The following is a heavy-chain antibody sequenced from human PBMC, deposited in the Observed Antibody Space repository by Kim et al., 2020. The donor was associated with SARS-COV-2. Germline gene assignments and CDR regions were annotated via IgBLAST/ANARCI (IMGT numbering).Heavy chain of an antibody. D-gene: IGHD1-26*01. J-gene: IGHJ5*02. CDR2: WYN. V-gene: IGHV6-1*01. CDR3: ARGSWRLDP. Sequence: WYNDYAVSVKSRITINPDTSKNQFSLQLNSVTPEDTAVYYCARGSWRLDPWGQGTLVTVSS.